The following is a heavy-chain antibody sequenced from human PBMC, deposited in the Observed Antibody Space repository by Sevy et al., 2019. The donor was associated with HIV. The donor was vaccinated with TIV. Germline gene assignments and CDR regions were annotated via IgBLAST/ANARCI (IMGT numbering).Heavy chain of an antibody. CDR2: IKEDGSEK. CDR3: GRDSYSRLYGCDF. J-gene: IGHJ3*01. Sequence: GGSLRLSCAASGFTLSSYWMSWVRQAPGKGLEWVANIKEDGSEKAYVHSLKGGFTISRDTAKTSLYLQMSSLRAEDTAVYYCGRDSYSRLYGCDFWGQGTMVTVSS. CDR1: GFTLSSYW. V-gene: IGHV3-7*01. D-gene: IGHD6-13*01.